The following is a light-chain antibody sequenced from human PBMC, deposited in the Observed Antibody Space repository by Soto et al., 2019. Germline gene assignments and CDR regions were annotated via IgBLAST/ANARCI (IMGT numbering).Light chain of an antibody. CDR2: GTS. Sequence: DIQMTQSPSTLSASVGDRVTITCRASQSIRSWLAWYQQKPGKAPKVLIYGTSKLHSGVPSRFSGSGSATDFSLTITGLHPEDFATYICQQSYTTPWTFGRGTKVDIK. CDR3: QQSYTTPWT. V-gene: IGKV1-39*01. J-gene: IGKJ1*01. CDR1: QSIRSW.